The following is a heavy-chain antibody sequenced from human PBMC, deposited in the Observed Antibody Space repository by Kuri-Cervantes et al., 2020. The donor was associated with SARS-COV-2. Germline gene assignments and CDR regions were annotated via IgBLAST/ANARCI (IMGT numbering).Heavy chain of an antibody. J-gene: IGHJ6*02. D-gene: IGHD3-3*01. V-gene: IGHV4-39*02. CDR3: ARSHHPTSRFFYYSLDV. Sequence: GSLRLSCSVSGGSISNDIYFWGWFRQPPGKGLEWIGSIYYSGGTYYSPSLRSRVTISVDRSTNHFSLDLRYVTAADTAVYYCARSHHPTSRFFYYSLDVWGQGTTVTVSS. CDR2: IYYSGGT. CDR1: GGSISNDIYF.